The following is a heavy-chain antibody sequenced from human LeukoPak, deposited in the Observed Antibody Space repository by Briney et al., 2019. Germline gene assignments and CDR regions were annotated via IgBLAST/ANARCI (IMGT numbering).Heavy chain of an antibody. J-gene: IGHJ4*02. CDR3: AIHPRTYSSSSVDY. Sequence: PSETLSLTCTVSGGSISSYYWNWIRQPAGKGLEWIGRIHSSGSTNYNPSLKSRVTVSVDTSKNQFSLKLSSVTAADTAVYYCAIHPRTYSSSSVDYWGQGTLVTVSS. V-gene: IGHV4-4*07. D-gene: IGHD6-6*01. CDR2: IHSSGST. CDR1: GGSISSYY.